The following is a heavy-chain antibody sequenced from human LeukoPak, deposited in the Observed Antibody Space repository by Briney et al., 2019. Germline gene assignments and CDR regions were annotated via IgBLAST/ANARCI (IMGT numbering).Heavy chain of an antibody. V-gene: IGHV2-70*11. D-gene: IGHD1-14*01. Sequence: SGPALVKPTQTLTLTCTFSGFSLTTPRMCVTWLRQPPGKALEWLARIDWDDDTYYSTSLRSRLTISKDTSKNQVVLTMTNMDPEDIATYYCARSPGDYFYQSGMDVWGQGTTVTVSS. CDR3: ARSPGDYFYQSGMDV. CDR1: GFSLTTPRMC. CDR2: IDWDDDT. J-gene: IGHJ6*02.